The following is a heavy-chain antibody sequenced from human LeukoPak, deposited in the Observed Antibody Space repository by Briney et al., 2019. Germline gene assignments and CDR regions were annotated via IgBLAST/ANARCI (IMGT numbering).Heavy chain of an antibody. J-gene: IGHJ6*02. CDR2: ISYDGSNK. CDR3: ARGGPTPYYYYGMDV. CDR1: GFTFSSYG. V-gene: IGHV3-30*03. Sequence: GGSLRLSCAASGFTFSSYGMYWVRQAPGKGLEWVSLISYDGSNKYYADSVKGRFTISRDNSKNTLYLQMNSLRAEDTAVYYCARGGPTPYYYYGMDVWGQGTTVTVSS.